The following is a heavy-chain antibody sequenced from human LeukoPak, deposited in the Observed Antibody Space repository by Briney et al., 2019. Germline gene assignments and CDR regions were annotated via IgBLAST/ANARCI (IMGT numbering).Heavy chain of an antibody. V-gene: IGHV1-69*13. D-gene: IGHD4-17*01. CDR2: IIPIFGTA. Sequence: SVKVSCKASGGTFSSYAISWVRQAPGQGLEWMGGIIPIFGTANYAQKFQGRVTITADESTSTTYMELSSLRSEDTAVYYCARDGVYGDYGPYYFDYWGQGTLVTVSS. CDR1: GGTFSSYA. CDR3: ARDGVYGDYGPYYFDY. J-gene: IGHJ4*02.